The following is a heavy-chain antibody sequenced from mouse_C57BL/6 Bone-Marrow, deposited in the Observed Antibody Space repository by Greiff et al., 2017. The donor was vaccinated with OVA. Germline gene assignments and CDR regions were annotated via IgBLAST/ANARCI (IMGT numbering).Heavy chain of an antibody. CDR2: ISSGGSYT. V-gene: IGHV5-6*01. Sequence: EVQLVESGGDLVKPGGSLKLSCAASGFTFSSYGMSWVRQTPDKRLEWVATISSGGSYTYYPDSVKGRFTISRDNAKNTLYLQMSSLKSEDTAMYYCARRTTVVPLHWYFDVWGTGTTVTVSS. CDR3: ARRTTVVPLHWYFDV. D-gene: IGHD1-1*01. CDR1: GFTFSSYG. J-gene: IGHJ1*03.